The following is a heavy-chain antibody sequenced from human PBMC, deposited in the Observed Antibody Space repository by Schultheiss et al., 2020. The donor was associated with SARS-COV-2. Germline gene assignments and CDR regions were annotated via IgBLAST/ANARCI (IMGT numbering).Heavy chain of an antibody. CDR1: GGSVNSGGYY. CDR3: ARHQYSSGWYTVTWFGP. D-gene: IGHD6-19*01. V-gene: IGHV4-39*01. CDR2: IYYSGST. J-gene: IGHJ5*02. Sequence: SQTLSLTCTVSGGSVNSGGYYWGWIRQPPGTGLEWIGSIYYSGSTYYNPSLQSRVTISLDTSKNQFSLKLSSVTAADTAVFYCARHQYSSGWYTVTWFGPWGQGTLVTVSS.